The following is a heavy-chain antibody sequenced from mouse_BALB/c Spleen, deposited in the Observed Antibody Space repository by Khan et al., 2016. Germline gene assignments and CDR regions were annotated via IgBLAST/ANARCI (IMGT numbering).Heavy chain of an antibody. V-gene: IGHV3-2*02. CDR1: GYSITSNYA. Sequence: EVQLQESGPGLVKPSQSLSLTCTVTGYSITSNYAWNWIRQFPGNKLEWMGYITYSGGTSYNPSLKSRISITREPSKNQFFLQLHSVTTEDTATYYCSRCGGLRGTVYHAMDYWGQGTAVTVSS. CDR2: ITYSGGT. D-gene: IGHD1-1*01. J-gene: IGHJ4*01. CDR3: SRCGGLRGTVYHAMDY.